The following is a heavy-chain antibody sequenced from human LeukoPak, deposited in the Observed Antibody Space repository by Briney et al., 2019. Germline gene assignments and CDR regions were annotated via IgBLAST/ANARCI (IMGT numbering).Heavy chain of an antibody. Sequence: SETLSLTCTVSGGSISSSSYYWGWIRQPPGKGLEWIGSIYYSGSTYYNPSLKSRVTISVDTSKNQFSLKLSSVTAADTAVYYCAGLGATLSRLSDYWGQGTLVTVSS. V-gene: IGHV4-39*01. CDR3: AGLGATLSRLSDY. D-gene: IGHD1-26*01. J-gene: IGHJ4*02. CDR1: GGSISSSSYY. CDR2: IYYSGST.